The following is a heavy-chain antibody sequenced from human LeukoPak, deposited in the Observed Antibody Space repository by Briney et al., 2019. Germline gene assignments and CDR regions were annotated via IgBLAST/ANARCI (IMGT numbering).Heavy chain of an antibody. CDR2: IYYSGST. V-gene: IGHV4-59*08. CDR3: AMTTPTNYYDNSGYYSY. CDR1: GGSISSYY. Sequence: SETLSLTCTVSGGSISSYYWSWIRQPPGKGLEWIGYIYYSGSTNYNPSLKSRVTISVDTSKNQFSLKLSSVTAADTAVYYCAMTTPTNYYDNSGYYSYWGQGTLVTVSS. J-gene: IGHJ4*02. D-gene: IGHD3-22*01.